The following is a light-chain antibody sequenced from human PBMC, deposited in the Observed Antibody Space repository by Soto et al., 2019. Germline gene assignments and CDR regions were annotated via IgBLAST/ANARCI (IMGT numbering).Light chain of an antibody. J-gene: IGKJ3*01. Sequence: EIVLTQSPGTLSLSPGERAALSCRASQSVSGSHLAWYQQKPGQAPRLLIYGASNRATGIPDRFSGSGSGTYFTLTIRRLEPEDFAVYYCQQHDTSPIFSFGPGTKVDIK. CDR2: GAS. CDR1: QSVSGSH. CDR3: QQHDTSPIFS. V-gene: IGKV3-20*01.